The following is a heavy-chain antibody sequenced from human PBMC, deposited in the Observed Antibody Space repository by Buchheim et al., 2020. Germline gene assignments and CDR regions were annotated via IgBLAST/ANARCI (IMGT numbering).Heavy chain of an antibody. CDR2: VYFSGNT. CDR3: ARHLRYFDYFDY. CDR1: GSGSLDKFF. D-gene: IGHD3-9*01. V-gene: IGHV4-59*01. J-gene: IGHJ4*02. Sequence: QVQLQESGPGLVKPSETLSLTCSVSGSGSLDKFFWSWIRQTPGKGLEWIGFVYFSGNTKYNPSLQGRVAMSLDLSRRQFSLRVTSVTAADTGVYYCARHLRYFDYFDYWSPGT.